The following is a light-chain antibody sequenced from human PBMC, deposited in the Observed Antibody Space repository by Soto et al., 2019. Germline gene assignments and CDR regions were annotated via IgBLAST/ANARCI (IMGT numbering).Light chain of an antibody. CDR1: QSVSNNY. Sequence: EIVLTPSPGTPSLSPVERATLSCRASQSVSNNYLAWYQQKPGQAPRLLIYGASNRATGIPDRFSGSGSGTDFTLTISRLEPEDFAVYYCQQYGSSGTFGQGTKVDIK. J-gene: IGKJ1*01. CDR3: QQYGSSGT. CDR2: GAS. V-gene: IGKV3-20*01.